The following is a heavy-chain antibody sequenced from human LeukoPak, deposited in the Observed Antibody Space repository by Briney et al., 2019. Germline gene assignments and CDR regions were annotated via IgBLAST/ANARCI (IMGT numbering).Heavy chain of an antibody. D-gene: IGHD3-22*01. J-gene: IGHJ4*02. CDR1: GGSISSFY. CDR3: ARGGGVTYYDSTGYLWYFDY. Sequence: SETLSLTCTVSGGSISSFYCSWIRQPPGKGLEWIGYISYSGSTNYNPSLKSRVTISVDTSKNQFSLKLSSVTAADTAVYYCARGGGVTYYDSTGYLWYFDYWGQGTLVTVSS. V-gene: IGHV4-59*01. CDR2: ISYSGST.